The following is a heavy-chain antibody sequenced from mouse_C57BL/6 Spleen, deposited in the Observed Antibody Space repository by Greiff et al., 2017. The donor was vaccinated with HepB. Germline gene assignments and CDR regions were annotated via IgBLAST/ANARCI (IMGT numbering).Heavy chain of an antibody. Sequence: EVKLVESGGGLVQPGGSLKLSCAASGFTFSDYGMAWVRQAPRKGPEWVAFTSNLAYSIYYADTVTGRFTISRENAKNTLYLEMSSLRSEDTAMYYCARHDVFDVWGTGTTVTVSS. CDR3: ARHDVFDV. CDR1: GFTFSDYG. V-gene: IGHV5-15*01. J-gene: IGHJ1*03. CDR2: TSNLAYSI. D-gene: IGHD2-3*01.